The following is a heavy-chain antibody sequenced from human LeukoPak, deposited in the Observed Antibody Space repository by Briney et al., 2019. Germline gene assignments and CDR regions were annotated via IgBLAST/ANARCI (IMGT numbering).Heavy chain of an antibody. CDR1: GGSISSYY. CDR3: ARHGGVEMRAFDI. Sequence: SETLPLTCTVSGGSISSYYWSWIRQPPGKGLEWIGYIYYSGSTNYNPSLKSRVTISVDTSKNQFSLKLSSVTAADTAVYYCARHGGVEMRAFDIWGQGAMVTVSS. V-gene: IGHV4-59*08. CDR2: IYYSGST. J-gene: IGHJ3*02.